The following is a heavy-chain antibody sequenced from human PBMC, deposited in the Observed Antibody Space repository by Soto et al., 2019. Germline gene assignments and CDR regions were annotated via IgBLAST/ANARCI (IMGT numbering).Heavy chain of an antibody. Sequence: QLQLQESGPGLVKPSETLSLTCTVSGGSISSSSYYWGWIRQPPGKGLEWIGSIYYSGSTYYNPSLKRRVTISVDTSKNQFSLKLSSVTAADTAVYYCARPHSTSRADTNWFDPWGQGTLVTVSS. CDR1: GGSISSSSYY. V-gene: IGHV4-39*01. CDR2: IYYSGST. D-gene: IGHD2-2*01. J-gene: IGHJ5*02. CDR3: ARPHSTSRADTNWFDP.